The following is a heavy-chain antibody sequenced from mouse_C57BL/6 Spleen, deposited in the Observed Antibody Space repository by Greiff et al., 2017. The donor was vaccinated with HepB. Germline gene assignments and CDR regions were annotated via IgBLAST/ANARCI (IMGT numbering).Heavy chain of an antibody. V-gene: IGHV1-80*01. D-gene: IGHD1-1*01. Sequence: QVQLQQSGAELVKPGASVKISCKASGYAFSSYWMNWVKQRPGKGLEWIGQIYPGDGDTNYNGKFKGKATLTADKSSSTAYMQLSSLTSEDSAVYFCARSATVYAMDYWGQGTSVTVSS. CDR3: ARSATVYAMDY. CDR2: IYPGDGDT. J-gene: IGHJ4*01. CDR1: GYAFSSYW.